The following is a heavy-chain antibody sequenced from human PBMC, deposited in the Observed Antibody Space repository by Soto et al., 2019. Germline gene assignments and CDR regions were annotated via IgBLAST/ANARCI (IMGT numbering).Heavy chain of an antibody. V-gene: IGHV3-33*01. CDR3: ARASGSYEYYLDY. J-gene: IGHJ4*02. CDR1: GFTFSSYG. CDR2: IWYDGSNK. Sequence: GGSLRLSCAASGFTFSSYGMHWVRQAPGKGLEWVAVIWYDGSNKYYADSVKGRFTISRDNSKNTLYLQMNSLRAEDTAVYYCARASGSYEYYLDYWGQGTLVTVSS. D-gene: IGHD1-26*01.